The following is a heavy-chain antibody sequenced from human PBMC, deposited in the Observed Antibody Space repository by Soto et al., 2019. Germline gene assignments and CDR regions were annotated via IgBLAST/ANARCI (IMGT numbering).Heavy chain of an antibody. Sequence: GASVKVSCKASGYTFTSYYMHWVRQAPGQGLEWMGIINPSGGSTSYAQKFQGRVTMTRDTSTSTVYMELSSLRSEDTAVYYCACRGYSYGAYYYYYGMDVWGQGTTVTVSS. CDR2: INPSGGST. D-gene: IGHD5-18*01. V-gene: IGHV1-46*01. J-gene: IGHJ6*02. CDR3: ACRGYSYGAYYYYYGMDV. CDR1: GYTFTSYY.